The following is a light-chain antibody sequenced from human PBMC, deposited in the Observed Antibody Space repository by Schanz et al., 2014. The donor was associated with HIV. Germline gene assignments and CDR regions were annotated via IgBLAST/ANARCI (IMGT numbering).Light chain of an antibody. J-gene: IGLJ1*01. V-gene: IGLV2-14*03. CDR3: NSYSHSNTYV. CDR1: STDLDGYYS. CDR2: DVI. Sequence: QSALTQPASVSGSPGQSITISCTGISTDLDGYYSVSWYQQHPGKAPKLLIFDVINRPIGVSTRFSGSQSANTASLTISGLQPEDEADYYCNSYSHSNTYVFGSGTKLTVL.